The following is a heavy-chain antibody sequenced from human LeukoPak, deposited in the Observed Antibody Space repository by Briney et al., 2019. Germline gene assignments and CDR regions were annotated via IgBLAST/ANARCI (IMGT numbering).Heavy chain of an antibody. CDR1: GYSISSGYY. V-gene: IGHV4-38-2*01. D-gene: IGHD3-3*01. J-gene: IGHJ3*02. CDR3: ARHARQFGPRDDWSGYCGPRGAFDI. Sequence: SETLSLTCAVSGYSISSGYYWGWIRQPPGKGLEWIGSIYHSGSTYYNPSLKSRVTISVDTSKNQFSLKLSSVTAADTAVYYCARHARQFGPRDDWSGYCGPRGAFDIWGQGTMVTVSS. CDR2: IYHSGST.